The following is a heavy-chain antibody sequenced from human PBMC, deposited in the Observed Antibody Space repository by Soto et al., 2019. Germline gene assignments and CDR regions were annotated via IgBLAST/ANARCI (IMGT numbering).Heavy chain of an antibody. J-gene: IGHJ4*02. V-gene: IGHV4-30-4*01. CDR2: IYYSGST. CDR3: ARASQGDFLDS. D-gene: IGHD2-21*02. Sequence: SETLSLTCTVSGGSISSDNYFWSWIRQPPGKGLGWIGCIYYSGSTYYNSSLKSRVTISIDTSKNQFSLELSSVTAADTAVYYCARASQGDFLDSWGQGTLVTVSS. CDR1: GGSISSDNYF.